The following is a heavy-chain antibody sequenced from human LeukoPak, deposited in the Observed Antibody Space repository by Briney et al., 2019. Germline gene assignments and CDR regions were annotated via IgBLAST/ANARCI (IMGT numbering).Heavy chain of an antibody. J-gene: IGHJ6*03. CDR1: GYTFTSYA. Sequence: GASVKVSCKASGYTFTSYAMNWVRQAPGQGLEWMGWINTNTGNPTYAQGFTGRFVFSLDTSVSTAYLQISSLKAEDTAVYYCASSGFAAGPYYYYYMDVWGKGTTVTVSS. CDR2: INTNTGNP. D-gene: IGHD3-10*01. CDR3: ASSGFAAGPYYYYYMDV. V-gene: IGHV7-4-1*02.